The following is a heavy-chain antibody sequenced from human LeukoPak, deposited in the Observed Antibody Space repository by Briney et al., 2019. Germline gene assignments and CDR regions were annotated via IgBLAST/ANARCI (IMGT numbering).Heavy chain of an antibody. J-gene: IGHJ6*02. CDR3: ATDQRGYSYGPPYYYGMDV. V-gene: IGHV1-24*01. Sequence: GASVKVSCKVSGYNLTELSMHWVRQAPGKGLEWMGGFDPEDGETIYAQKFQGRVTMTEDTSTDTAYMELSSLRSEDTAVYYCATDQRGYSYGPPYYYGMDVWGQGTTVTVSS. CDR1: GYNLTELS. D-gene: IGHD5-18*01. CDR2: FDPEDGET.